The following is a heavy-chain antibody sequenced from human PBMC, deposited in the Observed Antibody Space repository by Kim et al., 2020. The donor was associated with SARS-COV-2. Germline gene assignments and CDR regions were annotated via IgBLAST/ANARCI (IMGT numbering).Heavy chain of an antibody. J-gene: IGHJ4*02. V-gene: IGHV3-7*01. Sequence: YNVDLVKGRFTISRDNAKNALYLQMNSLRAEDTAVYYCARAYSSSFDYWGQGTLVTVSS. CDR3: ARAYSSSFDY. D-gene: IGHD6-13*01.